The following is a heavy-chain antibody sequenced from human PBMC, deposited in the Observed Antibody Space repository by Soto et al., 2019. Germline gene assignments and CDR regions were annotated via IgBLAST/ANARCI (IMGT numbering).Heavy chain of an antibody. Sequence: PSETLSLTCAVYGGSFSGYYWSWIRQPPGKGLEWIGEINHSGSTNYNPSLKSRVTISVDTSKNQFSLKLSSVTAADTAVYYCARGYCSGGSCEITAYYMDVWGKGTTVTVSS. CDR3: ARGYCSGGSCEITAYYMDV. CDR2: INHSGST. J-gene: IGHJ6*03. V-gene: IGHV4-34*01. D-gene: IGHD2-15*01. CDR1: GGSFSGYY.